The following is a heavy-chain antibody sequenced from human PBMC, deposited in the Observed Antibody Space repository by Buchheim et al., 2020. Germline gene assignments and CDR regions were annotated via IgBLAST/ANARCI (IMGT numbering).Heavy chain of an antibody. V-gene: IGHV3-33*06. CDR1: GFTFSSYG. CDR2: IWYDGSNK. J-gene: IGHJ6*02. CDR3: AKDLGDCSGGSCYLSYGMDV. Sequence: QVQLVESGGGVVQPGRSLRLSCAASGFTFSSYGMHWVRQAPGKGLEWVAVIWYDGSNKYYADSVKGRFTISRDNSKNTLYLQMNSLRAEDTAVYYCAKDLGDCSGGSCYLSYGMDVWGQGTT. D-gene: IGHD2-15*01.